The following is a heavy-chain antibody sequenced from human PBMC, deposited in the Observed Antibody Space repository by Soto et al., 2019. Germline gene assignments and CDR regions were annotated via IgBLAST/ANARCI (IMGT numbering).Heavy chain of an antibody. Sequence: ASVKVSCKASGYTFTGYYIHWVRQAPGQGLEWMGWINPNTGGTDYAQKFQGRVTMTRDTSISTAYMELSRLRSDDTAMYYCARDERLSDYWGQGTLVTSPQ. CDR2: INPNTGGT. J-gene: IGHJ4*02. CDR3: ARDERLSDY. CDR1: GYTFTGYY. V-gene: IGHV1-2*02.